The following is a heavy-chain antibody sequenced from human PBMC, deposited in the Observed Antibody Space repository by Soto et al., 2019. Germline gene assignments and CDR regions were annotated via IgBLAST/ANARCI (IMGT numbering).Heavy chain of an antibody. J-gene: IGHJ4*02. D-gene: IGHD3-10*01. CDR3: ATRPPGGAWLGVFDY. CDR1: GDSISTYY. CDR2: VYHGGTT. V-gene: IGHV4-59*01. Sequence: TSETLSLTCTVSGDSISTYYWSWIRQPPGKGPEWIGYVYHGGTTNYNPSLESRVTISLDTSKNQFSLKLNAVTAADTAVYYCATRPPGGAWLGVFDYWSQGTLVTVSS.